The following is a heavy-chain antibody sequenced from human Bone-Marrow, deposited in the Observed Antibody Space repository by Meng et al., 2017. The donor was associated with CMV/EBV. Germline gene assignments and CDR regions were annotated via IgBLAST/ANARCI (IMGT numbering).Heavy chain of an antibody. J-gene: IGHJ4*02. Sequence: GESLKISCAASGFTFSSYEMNWVRQAPGKGLEWVSVISYDGSNKYYADSVKGRFTISRDNSKNTLYLQMNSLRAEDTAVYYCARDMGGRMTTVVTDLGGIDYWGQGTLVTVSS. CDR3: ARDMGGRMTTVVTDLGGIDY. CDR2: ISYDGSNK. CDR1: GFTFSSYE. V-gene: IGHV3-30-3*01. D-gene: IGHD4-23*01.